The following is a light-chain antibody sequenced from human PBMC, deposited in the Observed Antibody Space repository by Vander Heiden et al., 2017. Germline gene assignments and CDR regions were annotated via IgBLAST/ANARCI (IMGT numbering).Light chain of an antibody. CDR2: DVN. V-gene: IGLV2-11*01. J-gene: IGLJ2*01. Sequence: QSALTPPRSVSGSPGQSVTIPCTGTRSDVGGYNYVSWYQQHPGKAPKLMVYDVNKRTSGVPDRSSASKSGNTASLTISGRQAEDEADYYCCSYAGSYTFVVLGGGTKLTVL. CDR1: RSDVGGYNY. CDR3: CSYAGSYTFVV.